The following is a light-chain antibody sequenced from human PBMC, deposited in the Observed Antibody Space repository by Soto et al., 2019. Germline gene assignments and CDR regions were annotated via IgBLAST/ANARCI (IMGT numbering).Light chain of an antibody. CDR3: QQSYSTPRT. CDR1: QSFSTY. CDR2: AAS. Sequence: DIQMTQSQSSLSASLGDRFPITCRASQSFSTYLNWYQQKVGKAPKLLIYAASSLQRGVPSRFSGSGSGTDFTLTISSLQPEDFATYYCQQSYSTPRTFGQGTKLEIK. J-gene: IGKJ2*02. V-gene: IGKV1-39*01.